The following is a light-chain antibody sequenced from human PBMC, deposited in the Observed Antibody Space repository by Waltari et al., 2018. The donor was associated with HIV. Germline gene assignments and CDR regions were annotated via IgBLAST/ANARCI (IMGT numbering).Light chain of an antibody. V-gene: IGLV2-8*01. CDR3: RSYTGSNNFVV. J-gene: IGLJ2*01. CDR1: SSDVGGYKY. CDR2: EVS. Sequence: QSALTQPPSASGSPGQSVTISCTGTSSDVGGYKYVSWYQQHPGKAPKLMIYEVSKRPSGVPVRFSGSKSGNTASLTVSGLQAEDEADYYCRSYTGSNNFVVFGGGTKLTVL.